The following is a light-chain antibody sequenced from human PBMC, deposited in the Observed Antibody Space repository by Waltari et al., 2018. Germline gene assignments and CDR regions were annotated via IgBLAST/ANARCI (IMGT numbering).Light chain of an antibody. J-gene: IGKJ1*01. CDR2: DAS. CDR3: QQYNNWPRT. V-gene: IGKV3-15*01. Sequence: EIAMTQSPATLSVSPGERVTLSCRASESISINLAWYQQKPGLSPRLLISDASTRAPGFPDRFSGSGSGTEFTLTISSLQSEDFAVYYCQQYNNWPRTFGQGTKVEV. CDR1: ESISIN.